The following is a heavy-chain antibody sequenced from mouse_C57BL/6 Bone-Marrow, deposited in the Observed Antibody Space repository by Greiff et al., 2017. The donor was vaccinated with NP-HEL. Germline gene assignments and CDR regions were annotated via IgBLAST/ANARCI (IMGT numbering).Heavy chain of an antibody. V-gene: IGHV1-59*01. J-gene: IGHJ4*01. Sequence: QVQLQQPGAELVRPGTSVKLSCKASGYTFTSYWMHWVKQRPGQGLEWIGVIDPSDSYTNYNQKFKGKATLTVDTSSSTAYMQLSSLTSEDSAVYYCAGGPYAMDHWGQGTSVTVSS. CDR1: GYTFTSYW. CDR2: IDPSDSYT. CDR3: AGGPYAMDH.